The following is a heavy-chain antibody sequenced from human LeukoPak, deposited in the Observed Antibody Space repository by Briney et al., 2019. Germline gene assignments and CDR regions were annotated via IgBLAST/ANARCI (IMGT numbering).Heavy chain of an antibody. Sequence: GGSLRLSCAASESIFSTYTMHWVRQAPGQGLEWVALIAFDGSNQYFADSVKGRFTISRDNSKNTLYLQMNSLRAEDTAVYYCAREYSSGYYRTFDYWGQGTLVTVSS. J-gene: IGHJ4*02. V-gene: IGHV3-30-3*01. CDR3: AREYSSGYYRTFDY. CDR1: ESIFSTYT. CDR2: IAFDGSNQ. D-gene: IGHD3-22*01.